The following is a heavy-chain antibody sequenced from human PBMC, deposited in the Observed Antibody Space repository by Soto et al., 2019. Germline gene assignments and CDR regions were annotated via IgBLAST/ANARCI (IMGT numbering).Heavy chain of an antibody. J-gene: IGHJ6*02. CDR2: ISYDGSNK. CDR3: AKLAVTTPGVGYGMDV. V-gene: IGHV3-30*18. Sequence: QVQLVESGGGVVQPGRSLRLSCAASGFTFSSYGMHWVRQAPGKGLEWVAVISYDGSNKYYADSVKGRFTISRDNSKNTLYLQMNSLRAEDTAVYYCAKLAVTTPGVGYGMDVWGQGTTVTVSS. CDR1: GFTFSSYG. D-gene: IGHD4-17*01.